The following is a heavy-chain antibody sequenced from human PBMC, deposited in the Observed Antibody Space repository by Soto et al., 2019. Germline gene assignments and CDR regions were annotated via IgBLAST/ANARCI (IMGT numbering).Heavy chain of an antibody. CDR3: ATGDGVVPAANFDY. CDR1: GYTLTELS. D-gene: IGHD2-2*01. CDR2: FDPEDGET. J-gene: IGHJ4*02. Sequence: ASVKVSCKVSGYTLTELSMHWVRQAPGKGLEWVGGFDPEDGETIYAQKFQGRVTMTEDTSTDTAYMELSSLRSEDTAVYYCATGDGVVPAANFDYWGQGTLVTVSS. V-gene: IGHV1-24*01.